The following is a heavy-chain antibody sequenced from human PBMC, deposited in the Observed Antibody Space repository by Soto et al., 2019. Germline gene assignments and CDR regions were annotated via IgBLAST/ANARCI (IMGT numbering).Heavy chain of an antibody. CDR2: IIPIFGTA. Sequence: SVKVSCKASGGTFSSYAISWVRQAPGQGLEWMGGIIPIFGTANYAQKFQGRVTITANESTSTAYMELSSLRSEDTAVYYCARSSHHTMVRGVYKPHWFDPWGQGTLVTVSS. V-gene: IGHV1-69*13. J-gene: IGHJ5*02. D-gene: IGHD3-10*01. CDR1: GGTFSSYA. CDR3: ARSSHHTMVRGVYKPHWFDP.